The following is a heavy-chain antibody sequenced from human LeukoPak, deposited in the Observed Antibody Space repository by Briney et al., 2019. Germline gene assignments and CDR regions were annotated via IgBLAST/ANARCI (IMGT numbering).Heavy chain of an antibody. CDR1: GYTFTSYA. J-gene: IGHJ5*02. V-gene: IGHV7-4-1*02. D-gene: IGHD3-22*01. CDR3: ARDTPYYYDSSGYSAS. Sequence: ASVKVSCKASGYTFTSYALNWVRQAPGQGLEWMGWINTNTGNPTYAQGFTGRFVFSLDTSVSTAYLQISSLKAEDTAVYYCARDTPYYYDSSGYSASWGQGTLVTVSS. CDR2: INTNTGNP.